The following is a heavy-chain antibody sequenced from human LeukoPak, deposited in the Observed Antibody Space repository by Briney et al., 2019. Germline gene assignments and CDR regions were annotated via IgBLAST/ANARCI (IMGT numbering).Heavy chain of an antibody. V-gene: IGHV3-48*03. CDR2: ISSSSSTI. CDR3: TRDRRSS. J-gene: IGHJ4*02. CDR1: GFIFNTYE. Sequence: GGSLRLSCAASGFIFNTYEMNWVRQAPGKGLEWVSYISSSSSTIYYADSVKGRFTISRDNAKNSLYLQMNSLRAEDTAVYYCTRDRRSSWGQGTLVTVSS.